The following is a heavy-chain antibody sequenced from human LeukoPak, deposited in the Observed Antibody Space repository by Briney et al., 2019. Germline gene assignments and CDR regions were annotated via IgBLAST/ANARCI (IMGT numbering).Heavy chain of an antibody. CDR2: IYYSGST. V-gene: IGHV4-39*01. J-gene: IGHJ3*02. D-gene: IGHD3-22*01. CDR1: GGSISSSSYY. Sequence: PSETLSLTCTVSGGSISSSSYYWGWIRQPPGKGLEWIGSIYYSGSTYYNPSLKSRVTISVDTSKNQFSLKLSSVTAADTAVYYCARVGYYDSQHAFDIWGQGTMVTVSS. CDR3: ARVGYYDSQHAFDI.